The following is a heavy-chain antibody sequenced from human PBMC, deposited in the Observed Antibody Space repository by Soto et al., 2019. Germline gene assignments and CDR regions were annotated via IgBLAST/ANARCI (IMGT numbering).Heavy chain of an antibody. D-gene: IGHD2-2*01. J-gene: IGHJ5*02. CDR1: GGTFSSYA. V-gene: IGHV1-69*13. CDR3: ARAQGYCSSKSCYPKDWFDP. CDR2: IIPIFGTA. Sequence: SVKVSCKASGGTFSSYAISWVRQAPGQGLEWMGGIIPIFGTANYAQKFQGRVTITADESTSTAYMELSSLRSEDTAVYYCARAQGYCSSKSCYPKDWFDPWGQGTLVTVSS.